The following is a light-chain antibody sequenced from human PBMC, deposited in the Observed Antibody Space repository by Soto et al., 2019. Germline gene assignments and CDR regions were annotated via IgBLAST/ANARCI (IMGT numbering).Light chain of an antibody. CDR3: MQALQTPA. J-gene: IGKJ1*01. V-gene: IGKV2-28*01. CDR1: QSLLHSNGYNY. CDR2: LGS. Sequence: DIVMTQSPLSLPVTPGEPASISCRSSQSLLHSNGYNYLDWYLQKPGQSPQLLIYLGSNRASGVPDRYSGSGSGTDFTLKISRVEAEAVGVYYCMQALQTPAFGQGPKVDIK.